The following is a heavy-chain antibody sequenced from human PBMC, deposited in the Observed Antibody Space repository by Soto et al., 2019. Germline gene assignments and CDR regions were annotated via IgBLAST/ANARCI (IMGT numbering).Heavy chain of an antibody. D-gene: IGHD2-8*01. CDR3: ARYDYTNDIYSIDS. V-gene: IGHV4-39*02. CDR2: ISYSGSP. Sequence: SETRSLTRPFSGDSISSSKYYWGWIRQPPGKGLEWIGSISYSGSPSSNSSLKSRVTISVDTSKSHFSLKLTSMTAADTAVYYCARYDYTNDIYSIDSWGRGTLVTVSS. CDR1: GDSISSSKYY. J-gene: IGHJ4*02.